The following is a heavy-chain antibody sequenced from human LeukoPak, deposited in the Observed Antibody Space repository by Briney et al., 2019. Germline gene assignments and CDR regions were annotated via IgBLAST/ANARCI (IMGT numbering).Heavy chain of an antibody. CDR3: ARSAYGMDV. CDR1: GYTFIGYY. V-gene: IGHV1-2*02. Sequence: ASVKVSCKASGYTFIGYYMHWVRQAPGQGLEWMGWINPNSGVTNYAQKFQGRVTMTRDTSISTAYMELSRLRSDDTAVYYCARSAYGMDVWGQGTTVTVSS. CDR2: INPNSGVT. J-gene: IGHJ6*02.